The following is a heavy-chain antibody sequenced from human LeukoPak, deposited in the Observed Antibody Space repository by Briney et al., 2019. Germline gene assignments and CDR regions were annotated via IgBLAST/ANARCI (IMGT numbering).Heavy chain of an antibody. V-gene: IGHV1-69*01. J-gene: IGHJ6*03. CDR1: GGTFSSYA. CDR2: IIPIFGTA. Sequence: ASVKVSCKASGGTFSSYAISWVRQAPGQGLEWMGGIIPIFGTANYAQKFQGRVTITADESTSTAYMELSSLRSEDTAVYYCARGRGKLLSFGRYYYMDVWGKGTTVTISS. CDR3: ARGRGKLLSFGRYYYMDV. D-gene: IGHD2-2*01.